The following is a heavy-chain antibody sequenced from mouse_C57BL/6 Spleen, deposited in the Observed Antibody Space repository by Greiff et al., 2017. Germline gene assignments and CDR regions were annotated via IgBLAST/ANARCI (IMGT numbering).Heavy chain of an antibody. CDR3: ARGGVDYGYAMDY. D-gene: IGHD2-4*01. CDR1: GFSLTSYG. Sequence: VKLVESGPGLVAPSQSLSITCTVSGFSLTSYGVDWVRQSPGKGLEWLGVIWGVGSTNYNSALKSRLSISKDNSKSQVFLKMNSLQTDDTAMYYCARGGVDYGYAMDYWGQGTSVTVSS. CDR2: IWGVGST. J-gene: IGHJ4*01. V-gene: IGHV2-6*01.